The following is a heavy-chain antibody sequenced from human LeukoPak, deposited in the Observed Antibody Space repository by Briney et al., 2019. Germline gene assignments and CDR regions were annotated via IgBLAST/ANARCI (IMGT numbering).Heavy chain of an antibody. J-gene: IGHJ4*02. D-gene: IGHD1-26*01. CDR1: GYTFTGYY. Sequence: ASVTVSCKASGYTFTGYYIHWVRQAPGQGLEWMGRINPNSGGADYAQKFQGRVSMTRDTSISTVYMELSSLRSEDTAVYYCAGAPSGSYPSLDYWGQGTLVTVSS. V-gene: IGHV1-2*06. CDR2: INPNSGGA. CDR3: AGAPSGSYPSLDY.